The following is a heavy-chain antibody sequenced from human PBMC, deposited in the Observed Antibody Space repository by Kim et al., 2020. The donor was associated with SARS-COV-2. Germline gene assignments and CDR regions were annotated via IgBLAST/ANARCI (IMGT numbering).Heavy chain of an antibody. J-gene: IGHJ4*02. V-gene: IGHV3-23*01. CDR3: AKEGGVLWFGEFSHPFDY. CDR2: ISGSGGST. D-gene: IGHD3-10*01. CDR1: GFTFSSYA. Sequence: GGSLRLSCAASGFTFSSYAMSWVRQAPGKGLEWVSAISGSGGSTYYADSVKGRFTISRDNSKNTLYLQMNSLRAEDTAVYYCAKEGGVLWFGEFSHPFDYWGQGTLVTVSS.